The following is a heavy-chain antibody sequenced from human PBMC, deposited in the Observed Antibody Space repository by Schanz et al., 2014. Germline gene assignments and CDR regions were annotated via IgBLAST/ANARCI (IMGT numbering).Heavy chain of an antibody. D-gene: IGHD3-10*01. Sequence: QVQLQESGPALVKPSETLSLTCTVSGGSISSEYWSWIRQPAGKGLEWIGRIYNSGKTNYNPSLESRVSMSVDTSKTQLSLNLRSVSAADTAVYYCARVVLGGDAFDIWGQGTMVTVSS. J-gene: IGHJ3*02. CDR3: ARVVLGGDAFDI. CDR2: IYNSGKT. V-gene: IGHV4-4*07. CDR1: GGSISSEY.